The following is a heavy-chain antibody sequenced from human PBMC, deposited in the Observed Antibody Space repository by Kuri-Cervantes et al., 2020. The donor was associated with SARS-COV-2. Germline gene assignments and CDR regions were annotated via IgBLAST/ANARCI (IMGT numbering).Heavy chain of an antibody. CDR2: IYYSGST. Sequence: SETLSLTCTVSGGSISSGDYYWSWIRQPPGKGLEWIGYIYYSGSTYYNPSLKSRVTISVDTSKNQFSLKLSSVTAADTAVYYCAGGAYYDFWSGYYSAYYFDYWGQGTLVTVSS. CDR3: AGGAYYDFWSGYYSAYYFDY. J-gene: IGHJ4*02. V-gene: IGHV4-30-4*08. D-gene: IGHD3-3*01. CDR1: GGSISSGDYY.